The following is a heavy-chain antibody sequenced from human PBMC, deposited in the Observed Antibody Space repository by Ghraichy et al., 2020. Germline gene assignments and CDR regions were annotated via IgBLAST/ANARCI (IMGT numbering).Heavy chain of an antibody. CDR2: ISGSSGYT. Sequence: GGSLRLSCAASGFSFSDYYMTWIRQAPGKGLEWVSYISGSSGYTNYADSVKGRFTISRDNAKNSLYLQMNSLRAEDAAVYYCATITRGIWGQGTMVTVSS. J-gene: IGHJ3*02. CDR3: ATITRGI. CDR1: GFSFSDYY. V-gene: IGHV3-11*06. D-gene: IGHD3-10*01.